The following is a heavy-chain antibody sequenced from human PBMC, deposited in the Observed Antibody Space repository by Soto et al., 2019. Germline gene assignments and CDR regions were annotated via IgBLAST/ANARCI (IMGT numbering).Heavy chain of an antibody. CDR1: GFTFSSYG. J-gene: IGHJ6*02. Sequence: GGSRRLSCAASGFTFSSYGMHGVRQAPGKGLEWVAVIWYDGSNKYYADPVKGRFTISRDNSKNTLYLQMNSLRAEDTAVYYCAREYYDFWAGYYGYYYYGMDVWGQGTTVTFSS. V-gene: IGHV3-33*01. CDR3: AREYYDFWAGYYGYYYYGMDV. CDR2: IWYDGSNK. D-gene: IGHD3-3*01.